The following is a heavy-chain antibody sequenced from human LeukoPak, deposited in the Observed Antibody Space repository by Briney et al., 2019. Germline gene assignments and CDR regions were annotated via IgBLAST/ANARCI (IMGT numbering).Heavy chain of an antibody. CDR3: ARGVEWELLPFRFDWFDP. CDR1: GDSVSSNSAA. Sequence: SQTLSLTCALSGDSVSSNSAAWNWIRQSPSRGLEWLGRTYYRSKWYNDYAVSVKSRITINPDTSKNQFSLQLNSVTPEDTAVYYCARGVEWELLPFRFDWFDPWGQGTLVTVSS. D-gene: IGHD1-26*01. CDR2: TYYRSKWYN. V-gene: IGHV6-1*01. J-gene: IGHJ5*02.